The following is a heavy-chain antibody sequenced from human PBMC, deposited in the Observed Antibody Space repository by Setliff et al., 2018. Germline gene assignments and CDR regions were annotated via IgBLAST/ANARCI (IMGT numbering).Heavy chain of an antibody. CDR3: ARATYYYDSSGYFLDAFDI. CDR1: GGTFSSYA. V-gene: IGHV1-69*05. J-gene: IGHJ3*02. Sequence: GASVKVSCKASGGTFSSYAISWVRQAPGQGLEWMGGIILIFGTANYAQKFQGRVTITTDESTNTAYMELSSLRSEDTAVYYCARATYYYDSSGYFLDAFDIWGQGTMVTVSS. CDR2: IILIFGTA. D-gene: IGHD3-22*01.